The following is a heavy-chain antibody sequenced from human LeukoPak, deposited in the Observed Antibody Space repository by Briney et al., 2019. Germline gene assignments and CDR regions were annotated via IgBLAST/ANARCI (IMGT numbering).Heavy chain of an antibody. V-gene: IGHV3-11*01. Sequence: GGSLRLSCAASGFTFSDYYMSWIRKAPGKGLEWVSYISSSGSTIYYADSVKGRFTISRDNAKNSLYLQMNSLRAEDTAVYYCARETSNPDAFDIWGQGTMVTVSS. CDR2: ISSSGSTI. CDR3: ARETSNPDAFDI. CDR1: GFTFSDYY. J-gene: IGHJ3*02.